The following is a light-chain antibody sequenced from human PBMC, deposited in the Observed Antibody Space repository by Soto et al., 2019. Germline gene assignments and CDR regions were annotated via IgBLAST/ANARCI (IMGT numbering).Light chain of an antibody. CDR1: QSVSNNY. Sequence: EIVLTRSPGTLSLSPGERATLSCRASQSVSNNYVAWYQQKPGQPPRLLNHDASNRATGIPDRFSGSGSGTDFTLTISRLEREDFAVYYCQQCAHSPLTFGQGTKVDIK. V-gene: IGKV3-20*01. CDR2: DAS. CDR3: QQCAHSPLT. J-gene: IGKJ1*01.